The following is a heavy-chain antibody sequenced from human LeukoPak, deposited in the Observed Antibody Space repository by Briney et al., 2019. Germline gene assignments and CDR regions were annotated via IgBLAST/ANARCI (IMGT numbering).Heavy chain of an antibody. D-gene: IGHD2-2*01. Sequence: GESLRLSCAGSGFTFNNYALHWVRQPPGKGLEWVAHISSDGANKYYADSVKGRFTISRDDSNDTLYLHMRTLKPEDTSLYYCSGDCDLTRAYLFDCWGQGTRVTVSA. CDR1: GFTFNNYA. J-gene: IGHJ4*02. CDR2: ISSDGANK. V-gene: IGHV3-30-3*01. CDR3: SGDCDLTRAYLFDC.